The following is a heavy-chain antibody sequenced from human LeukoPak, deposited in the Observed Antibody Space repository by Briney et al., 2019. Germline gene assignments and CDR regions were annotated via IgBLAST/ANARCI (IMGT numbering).Heavy chain of an antibody. CDR2: IYYSGST. Sequence: SETLSLTCTVSGGSISSYYWSWIRQPPGKGLEWIGYIYYSGSTNYNPSLKSRVTISVDTSKNQFSLKLSSVTAADTAVYYCARVYRYSSSTTGYFQHWGQGTLVTVSS. CDR1: GGSISSYY. D-gene: IGHD6-13*01. J-gene: IGHJ1*01. V-gene: IGHV4-59*01. CDR3: ARVYRYSSSTTGYFQH.